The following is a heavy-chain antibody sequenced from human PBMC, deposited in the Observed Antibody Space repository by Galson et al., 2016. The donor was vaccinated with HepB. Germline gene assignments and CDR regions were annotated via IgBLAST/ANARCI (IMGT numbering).Heavy chain of an antibody. J-gene: IGHJ4*02. V-gene: IGHV2-70*11. CDR3: ARTRGPTKGIDF. Sequence: PALVKPTQTLTLTCSFSGFTLNTDGMCVTWIRQPPGKALEWLARIYWDEEKRYSVSLKTRLTISKDASRNLVVLTMTNMDPVDTATYHCARTRGPTKGIDFWGQGTLVTVSS. D-gene: IGHD2-8*01. CDR2: IYWDEEK. CDR1: GFTLNTDGMC.